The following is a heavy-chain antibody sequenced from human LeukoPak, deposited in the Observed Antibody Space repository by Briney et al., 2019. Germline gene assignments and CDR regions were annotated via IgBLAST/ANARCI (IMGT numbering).Heavy chain of an antibody. D-gene: IGHD3-3*01. J-gene: IGHJ6*03. Sequence: GASVRVSCKASGYTFTSYDINWVRQATGQGLEWMGWMNPNSGNTGYAQKFQGRVTITRNTSISTAYMELSSLRSEDTAVYYCARGRTDFWSGIDYNYYMDVWGKGTTVTVSS. CDR1: GYTFTSYD. V-gene: IGHV1-8*03. CDR3: ARGRTDFWSGIDYNYYMDV. CDR2: MNPNSGNT.